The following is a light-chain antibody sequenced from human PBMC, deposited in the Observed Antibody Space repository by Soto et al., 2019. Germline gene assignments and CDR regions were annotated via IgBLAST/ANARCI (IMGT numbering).Light chain of an antibody. Sequence: NFMLTQPHSVSESPGKTIIISCTGSSGSVASNYVQWYQQRPGSVPTTVIYEDNQRPSGVPDRFSGSIDSSSNSASPTISGLKTGDEADFYCQSYDSSNQVFGGGTKLTVL. V-gene: IGLV6-57*02. CDR2: EDN. CDR3: QSYDSSNQV. J-gene: IGLJ3*02. CDR1: SGSVASNY.